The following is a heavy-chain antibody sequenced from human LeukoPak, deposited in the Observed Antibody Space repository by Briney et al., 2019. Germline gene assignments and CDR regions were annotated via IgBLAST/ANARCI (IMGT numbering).Heavy chain of an antibody. V-gene: IGHV3-64*01. CDR1: GFTFSTYA. J-gene: IGHJ4*02. D-gene: IGHD3-10*01. Sequence: GGSLRLSCAASGFTFSTYAMHWVRQAPGKGLEYVSAIKNNGGGTYYASSVQGRFTASRDNSRSTLYLQMDSLRPDDMAIYYCARVQSTVRGIQGPFDLWGQGTLVTVS. CDR2: IKNNGGGT. CDR3: ARVQSTVRGIQGPFDL.